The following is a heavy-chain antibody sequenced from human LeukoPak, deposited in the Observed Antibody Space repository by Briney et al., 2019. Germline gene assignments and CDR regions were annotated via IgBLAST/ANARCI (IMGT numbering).Heavy chain of an antibody. D-gene: IGHD3-16*01. J-gene: IGHJ1*01. V-gene: IGHV4-39*01. CDR1: GGSISSSSYY. CDR2: IYYSGST. CDR3: ARQSDDLGYFQH. Sequence: SETLSLTCTVSGGSISSSSYYWGWIRQPSGKGLEWIGSIYYSGSTYYNPSLKSRVTISVDTSRNQFSLRLSSVTAADTAVYYCARQSDDLGYFQHWGQGTLVTVSS.